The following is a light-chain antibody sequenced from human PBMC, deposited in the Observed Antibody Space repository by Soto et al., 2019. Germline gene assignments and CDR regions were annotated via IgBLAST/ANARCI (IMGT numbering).Light chain of an antibody. CDR3: QQYDNLPLT. Sequence: NELTQSPSSLSASVGDRVTITCQASHDIRNDLNWYQQKSGKAPNLLIHAASTLEAGVPSRFSGSGSGTDFTFTISGLQPEDVATYYCQQYDNLPLTFGGGTKVEI. J-gene: IGKJ4*01. V-gene: IGKV1-33*01. CDR2: AAS. CDR1: HDIRND.